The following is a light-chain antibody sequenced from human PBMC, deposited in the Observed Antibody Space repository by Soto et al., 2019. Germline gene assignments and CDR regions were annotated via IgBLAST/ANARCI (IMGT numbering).Light chain of an antibody. CDR1: QGISSY. CDR2: AAS. J-gene: IGKJ2*01. CDR3: QQYYSYHRT. V-gene: IGKV1-8*01. Sequence: AIRMTQSPSSFSASTGDRVTITCRASQGISSYLAWYQQKPGKAPKLLIYAASTLQSGVPSRFSGSGSGTDFTLTISCLQYEDFEPYYCQQYYSYHRTFGQGTKADIK.